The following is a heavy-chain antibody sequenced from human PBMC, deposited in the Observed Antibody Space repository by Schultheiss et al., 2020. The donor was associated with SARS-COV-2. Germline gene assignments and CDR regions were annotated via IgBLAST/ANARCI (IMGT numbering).Heavy chain of an antibody. CDR1: GYSISSGYY. J-gene: IGHJ2*01. CDR3: ASIFLGGTKGNWYFDL. CDR2: IYYSGST. D-gene: IGHD1-7*01. V-gene: IGHV4-38-2*01. Sequence: SETLSLTCAVSGYSISSGYYWGWIRQHPGKGLEWIGHIYYSGSTNYNPSLKSRVTISVDTSKNQFSLKLSSVTAADTAVYYCASIFLGGTKGNWYFDLWGRGTLVTVSS.